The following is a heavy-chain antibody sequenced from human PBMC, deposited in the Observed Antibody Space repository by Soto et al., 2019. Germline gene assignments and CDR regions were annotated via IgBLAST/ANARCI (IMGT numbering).Heavy chain of an antibody. CDR3: AREFWSGPFDY. V-gene: IGHV3-33*01. CDR1: GFTFSSYG. Sequence: GGSLRLSCAAPGFTFSSYGMHWVRQAPGKGLEGVAVIWYDGSNKYNADSVKGRFTISRDNSKNTLYLQMNSLRAEDTAVYYCAREFWSGPFDYWGQGTLVTVSS. J-gene: IGHJ4*02. CDR2: IWYDGSNK. D-gene: IGHD3-3*01.